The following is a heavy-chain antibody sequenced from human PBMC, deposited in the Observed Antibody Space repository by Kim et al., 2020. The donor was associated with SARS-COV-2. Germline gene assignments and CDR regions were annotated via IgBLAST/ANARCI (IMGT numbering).Heavy chain of an antibody. CDR3: ARTGTFGDYGDYVED. Sequence: SVKVSCKASGGTFSSYAISWVRQAPGQGLEWMGGIIPIFGTANYAQKFQGRVTITADESTSTAYMELSSLRSEDTAMYYCARTGTFGDYGDYVEDWGQGTLVTVSS. CDR1: GGTFSSYA. CDR2: IIPIFGTA. J-gene: IGHJ4*02. D-gene: IGHD4-17*01. V-gene: IGHV1-69*13.